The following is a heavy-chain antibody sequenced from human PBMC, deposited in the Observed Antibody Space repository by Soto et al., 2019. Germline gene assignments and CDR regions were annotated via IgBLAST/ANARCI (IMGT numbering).Heavy chain of an antibody. J-gene: IGHJ6*03. D-gene: IGHD3-16*01. CDR3: ARRPGGGLDYMDV. Sequence: EVQLVESGGVLVKPGGSLRLSCAASGFTFSTYSMSWVRQAPGKGLEWVSSIRSSNSYIYYADSVKGRFTISRDNAKNSLYLQMNSLRVEDTAVYYCARRPGGGLDYMDVCGKGTTVTVSS. CDR1: GFTFSTYS. CDR2: IRSSNSYI. V-gene: IGHV3-21*01.